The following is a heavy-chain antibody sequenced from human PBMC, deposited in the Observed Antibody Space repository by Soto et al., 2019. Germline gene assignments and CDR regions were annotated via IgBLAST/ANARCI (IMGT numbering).Heavy chain of an antibody. Sequence: QVQLVQSGAEVKKPGSSVKVSCKASGGTFSSYAISWVRQAPGQGLEWMGGIIPIFGTANYAQKFQGRVTITAAESTSTAYMELSSLRSEDTAVYYCARKGYCSGGSCYGWFDPWGQGTLVTVSS. CDR1: GGTFSSYA. CDR3: ARKGYCSGGSCYGWFDP. D-gene: IGHD2-15*01. J-gene: IGHJ5*02. CDR2: IIPIFGTA. V-gene: IGHV1-69*01.